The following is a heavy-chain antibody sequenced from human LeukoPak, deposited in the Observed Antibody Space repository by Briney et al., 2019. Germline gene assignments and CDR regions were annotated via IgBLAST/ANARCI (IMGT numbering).Heavy chain of an antibody. CDR3: MNGGRGDQPDY. J-gene: IGHJ4*02. Sequence: PGGSLRLSCSASGFTFSSYAMHWVRQAPGKGLEYVSAISSNGGSTYYADSVKGRFTISRDNSKNTLYLQMSSLRAEDTAVYYCMNGGRGDQPDYWGQGTLVTVPS. CDR2: ISSNGGST. CDR1: GFTFSSYA. V-gene: IGHV3-64D*06. D-gene: IGHD2-2*01.